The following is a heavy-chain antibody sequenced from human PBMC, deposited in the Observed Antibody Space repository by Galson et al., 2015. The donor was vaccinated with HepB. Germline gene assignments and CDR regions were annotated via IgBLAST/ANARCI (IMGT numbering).Heavy chain of an antibody. CDR3: ARVVGGWYNFDY. CDR2: IYSGGST. CDR1: GFTVSSNY. D-gene: IGHD6-19*01. J-gene: IGHJ4*02. Sequence: SLRLSCAASGFTVSSNYMSWVRQAPGKGLEWVSVIYSGGSTYYADSVKGRFTISRDNSKNTLYLQMNSLRAEDTAVYYCARVVGGWYNFDYWGQGTPVTVSS. V-gene: IGHV3-66*01.